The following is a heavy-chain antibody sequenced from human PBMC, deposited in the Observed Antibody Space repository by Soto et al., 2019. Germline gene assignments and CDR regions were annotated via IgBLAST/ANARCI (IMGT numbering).Heavy chain of an antibody. CDR2: IIPIFGTA. D-gene: IGHD2-15*01. J-gene: IGHJ4*02. CDR1: GGTFSSYA. Sequence: SVKVSCKASGGTFSSYAISWVRQAPGQGLEWMGGIIPIFGTANYAQKFQGRVTITADKPTSTAYMELSSLRSEDTAVYYCARDRAGCSGGSCYADYWGQGPLVTVSS. CDR3: ARDRAGCSGGSCYADY. V-gene: IGHV1-69*06.